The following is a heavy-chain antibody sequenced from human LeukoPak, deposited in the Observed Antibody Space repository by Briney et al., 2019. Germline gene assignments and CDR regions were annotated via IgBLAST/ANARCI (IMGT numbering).Heavy chain of an antibody. Sequence: SETLSLTRTVSGGSVSSYYWSWIRLPPGKGLEWIGYIYNSGSTNYNPSLKSRVTISIDTSKNQFSLKLSSVTAADTAVYYCARIVPVDLDNWFDPWGQGTLVTVSP. D-gene: IGHD2-2*01. CDR2: IYNSGST. CDR3: ARIVPVDLDNWFDP. V-gene: IGHV4-59*02. CDR1: GGSVSSYY. J-gene: IGHJ5*02.